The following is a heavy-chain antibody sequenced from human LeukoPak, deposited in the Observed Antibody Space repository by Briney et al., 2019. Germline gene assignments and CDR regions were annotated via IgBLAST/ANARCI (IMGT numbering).Heavy chain of an antibody. J-gene: IGHJ4*02. CDR2: ISDIGSI. Sequence: SETLSLTCAVSRGSISSYYWSWIRQPPGKRLEWIAYISDIGSINYNPSLKSQVTISLYTSKNQFSLNLSSVTPADTAVYYCAGHHTRNTVDFWGQGTLVTVSS. V-gene: IGHV4-59*08. CDR3: AGHHTRNTVDF. CDR1: RGSISSYY. D-gene: IGHD2-8*02.